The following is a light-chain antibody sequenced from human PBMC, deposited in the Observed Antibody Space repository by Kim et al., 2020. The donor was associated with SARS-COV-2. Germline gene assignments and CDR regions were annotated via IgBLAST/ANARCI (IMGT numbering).Light chain of an antibody. V-gene: IGKV2-28*01. J-gene: IGKJ5*01. CDR3: MQALQTPRRT. CDR1: QSLLHSNGYIY. CDR2: LTS. Sequence: ASISGRSSQSLLHSNGYIYLDWYVQKPGQPPHLLIYLTSNRASGVPDRFSGSGSGTDFTLKISRVEAEDVGVYYCMQALQTPRRTFGQGTRLEIK.